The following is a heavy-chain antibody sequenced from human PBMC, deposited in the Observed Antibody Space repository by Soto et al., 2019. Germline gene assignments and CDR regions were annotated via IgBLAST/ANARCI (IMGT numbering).Heavy chain of an antibody. CDR1: GFTFSSYA. J-gene: IGHJ5*02. D-gene: IGHD3-10*01. CDR2: ISGSGGST. CDR3: AKTTMLRGVIIHPNWFDP. Sequence: EVQLLESGGGLVQPGGSLRLSCAASGFTFSSYAMSWVRQAPGKGLEWVSAISGSGGSTYYADSVQGRFTISRDNSKNPLYLQMYSLRAEDTAVYYCAKTTMLRGVIIHPNWFDPWGQGTLVTVSS. V-gene: IGHV3-23*01.